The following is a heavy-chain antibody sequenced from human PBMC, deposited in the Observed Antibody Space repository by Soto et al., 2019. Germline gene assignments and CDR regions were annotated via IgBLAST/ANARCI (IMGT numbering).Heavy chain of an antibody. CDR1: GGSISSSNW. CDR3: ARDPGGDTAGVQGMDV. V-gene: IGHV4-4*02. J-gene: IGHJ6*02. D-gene: IGHD5-18*01. CDR2: IYHSGST. Sequence: SETLSLTCAVSGGSISSSNWWSWVRQPPGKGLEWIGEIYHSGSTNYNPSLKSRVTISVDKSKNQFSLKLSSVTAADTAVYYCARDPGGDTAGVQGMDVWGQGTTVTVSS.